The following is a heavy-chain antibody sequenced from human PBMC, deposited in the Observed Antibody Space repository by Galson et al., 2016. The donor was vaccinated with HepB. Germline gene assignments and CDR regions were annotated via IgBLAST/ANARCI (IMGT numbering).Heavy chain of an antibody. Sequence: SLRLSCAASGFTVSRNHMSWVRQAPGKGLECVSVIYSGGNTYYAASVKGRFTISRDNSKDALYLQMNNLRAEDTAVYYCARKTDTAAPGDYWGQGTLVTVSS. CDR1: GFTVSRNH. V-gene: IGHV3-66*01. CDR2: IYSGGNT. CDR3: ARKTDTAAPGDY. J-gene: IGHJ4*02. D-gene: IGHD5-18*01.